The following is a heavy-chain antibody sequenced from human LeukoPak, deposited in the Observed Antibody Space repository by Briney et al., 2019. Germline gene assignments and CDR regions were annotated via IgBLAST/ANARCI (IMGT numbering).Heavy chain of an antibody. V-gene: IGHV4-38-2*02. CDR1: GYSISSGYY. CDR2: IYHSGST. J-gene: IGHJ3*02. D-gene: IGHD2-2*01. Sequence: SETLSLTCTVPGYSISSGYYWGWIRPPPGKGLEWIGSIYHSGSTYYNPSLKSRVTISVDTSKNQFSLKLSSVTAADTAVYYCASYCSSTSCFASDAFDIWGQGTMVTVSS. CDR3: ASYCSSTSCFASDAFDI.